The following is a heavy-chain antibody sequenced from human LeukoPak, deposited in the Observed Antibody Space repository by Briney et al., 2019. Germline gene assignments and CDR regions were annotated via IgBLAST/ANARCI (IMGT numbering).Heavy chain of an antibody. CDR3: ARAPGYSYGACDY. CDR1: GGSFNGYY. Sequence: SETLSLTCAVYGGSFNGYYWSWIRQPPGKGLEWIGEINHSGSTNYNPSLKSRVTISVDTSKTQFSLKLSSVTAADTAVYYCARAPGYSYGACDYWGQGTLVTVSS. J-gene: IGHJ4*02. CDR2: INHSGST. V-gene: IGHV4-34*01. D-gene: IGHD5-18*01.